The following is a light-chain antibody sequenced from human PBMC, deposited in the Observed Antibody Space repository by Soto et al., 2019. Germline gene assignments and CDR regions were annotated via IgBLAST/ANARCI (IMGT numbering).Light chain of an antibody. V-gene: IGKV3-20*01. Sequence: EIVLTQSPGTLSLSPGERATLSCRASQSVSSSYLAWYQQKPGQAPRLLIYGASSRATGIPDRFSGSGSGTDFTLIICRLEPEDFAVYYCQEYGSSRTFGQGTKV. CDR3: QEYGSSRT. CDR2: GAS. J-gene: IGKJ1*01. CDR1: QSVSSSY.